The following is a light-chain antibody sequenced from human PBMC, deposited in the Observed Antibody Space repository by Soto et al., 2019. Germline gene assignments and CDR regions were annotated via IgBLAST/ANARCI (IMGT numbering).Light chain of an antibody. CDR1: SSDVXXYKY. CDR3: SSYTSSCPL. V-gene: IGLV2-14*01. CDR2: EVS. J-gene: IGLJ1*01. Sequence: QSVLTHPASVSGSPGQSITISCTGTSSDVXXYKYVSXYQQHPGKAPKLMIYEVSDRPSGISSRVSGSTSGNTASLTISGLQTEDEADYYCSSYTSSCPLFGTGTKVTVL.